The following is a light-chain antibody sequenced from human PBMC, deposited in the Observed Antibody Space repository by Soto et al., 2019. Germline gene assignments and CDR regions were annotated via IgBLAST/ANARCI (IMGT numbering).Light chain of an antibody. CDR2: DTS. CDR3: QQYGSWT. V-gene: IGKV3-15*01. J-gene: IGKJ1*01. Sequence: VAKQSPAALSASPRARVALSCRASQFVSSRLAWYRQRPGQVPRLLIYDTSTRAPGISARFSGSGSGTEFTLTISRLEPEDFAVYYCQQYGSWTFGQGAKVDIK. CDR1: QFVSSR.